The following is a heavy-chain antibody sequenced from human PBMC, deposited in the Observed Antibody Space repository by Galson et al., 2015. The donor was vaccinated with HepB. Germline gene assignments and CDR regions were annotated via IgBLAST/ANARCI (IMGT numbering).Heavy chain of an antibody. J-gene: IGHJ4*02. V-gene: IGHV3-7*03. Sequence: SLRLSCAAYGFTFSNYRMSWVRQAQGKGLEWVANIKQDGSAKYYVDSVKGRFTISRDNSKNSLYLQMSSLRAEDTAVYYCARDFDLWGQGTLVAVSS. CDR2: IKQDGSAK. CDR1: GFTFSNYR. CDR3: ARDFDL.